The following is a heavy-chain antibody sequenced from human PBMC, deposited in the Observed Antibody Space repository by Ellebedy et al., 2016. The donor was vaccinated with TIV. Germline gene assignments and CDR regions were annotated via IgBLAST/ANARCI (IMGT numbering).Heavy chain of an antibody. CDR2: ISYDGSNK. V-gene: IGHV3-30-3*01. D-gene: IGHD1-26*01. CDR1: GFTFSRSA. CDR3: ARAGGRSEVDP. J-gene: IGHJ5*02. Sequence: GESLKISCAASGFTFSRSAMHWVRQAPGKGLEWVAVISYDGSNKYYADSVKGRVTISRDNSKNTLYLQMNSLRTEDTTVYYCARAGGRSEVDPWGQGTLVTVSS.